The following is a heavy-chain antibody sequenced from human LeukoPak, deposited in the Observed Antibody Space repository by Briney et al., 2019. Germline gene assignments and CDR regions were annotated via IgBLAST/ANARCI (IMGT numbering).Heavy chain of an antibody. J-gene: IGHJ4*02. D-gene: IGHD2-2*01. Sequence: PGGSLRLSCAASGFTFDDYTMHWVRQAPGKGLEWVSLISWDGGSTYYADSVKGRFTISRDNSKNSLYLQMNSLRTEDTALYYCAKGYRGYCSSTSCYYFDYWGQGTLVTVSS. CDR1: GFTFDDYT. CDR2: ISWDGGST. V-gene: IGHV3-43*01. CDR3: AKGYRGYCSSTSCYYFDY.